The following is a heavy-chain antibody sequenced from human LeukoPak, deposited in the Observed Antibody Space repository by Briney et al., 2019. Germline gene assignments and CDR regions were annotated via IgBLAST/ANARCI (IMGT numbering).Heavy chain of an antibody. CDR1: GFTFSSYD. CDR3: VRGVAGSDY. CDR2: IGVAGDT. D-gene: IGHD6-19*01. J-gene: IGHJ4*02. Sequence: GGSLRLSCAASGFTFSSYDMPWVRQPIGKSLEWVSAIGVAGDTYYPGSVKGRFTISRENAKNSLYLQMDSLRAGDTAVYYCVRGVAGSDYWGQGTLVTVSS. V-gene: IGHV3-13*01.